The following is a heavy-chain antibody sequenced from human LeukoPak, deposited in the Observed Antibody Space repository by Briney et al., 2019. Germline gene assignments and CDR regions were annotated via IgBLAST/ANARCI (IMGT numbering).Heavy chain of an antibody. CDR1: GGTFSSYA. CDR2: IIPIFGTA. V-gene: IGHV1-69*13. J-gene: IGHJ6*03. Sequence: SVKVSCKASGGTFSSYAISWVRQAPGQGLEWMGGIIPIFGTANYAQKFQGRVTITVDESTSTAYMELSSLRSEDTAVYYCARDRIIMAKSYYYYYYMDVWGKGTTVTVSS. CDR3: ARDRIIMAKSYYYYYYMDV. D-gene: IGHD5-12*01.